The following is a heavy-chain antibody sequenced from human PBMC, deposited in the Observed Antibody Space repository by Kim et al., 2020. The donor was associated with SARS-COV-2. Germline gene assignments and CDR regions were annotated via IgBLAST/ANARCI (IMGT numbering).Heavy chain of an antibody. Sequence: GGSLRLSCATSGFIFSDAWMNWVRQAPGKGLQWVGRIKSKIDGVTTDYAAPVEGRFTISRDDSKNTLYLQMNSLKTEDTAVYYCTTGVFRGVGSWGQGTLVTVSS. V-gene: IGHV3-15*01. CDR3: TTGVFRGVGS. D-gene: IGHD3-10*01. CDR2: IKSKIDGVTT. J-gene: IGHJ5*02. CDR1: GFIFSDAW.